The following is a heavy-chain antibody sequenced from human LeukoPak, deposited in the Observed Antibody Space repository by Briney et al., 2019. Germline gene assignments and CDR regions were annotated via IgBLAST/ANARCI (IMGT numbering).Heavy chain of an antibody. D-gene: IGHD5-12*01. J-gene: IGHJ3*02. Sequence: GGSLRLSRAASGFTFSSYSMNWVRQAPGKGLEWVSSISSSSSYIYYADSVKGRFTISRDNAKNSLYLQMNSLRAEDTAVYYCASSLVAVATGAFDIWGQGTMVTVSS. CDR3: ASSLVAVATGAFDI. V-gene: IGHV3-21*01. CDR1: GFTFSSYS. CDR2: ISSSSSYI.